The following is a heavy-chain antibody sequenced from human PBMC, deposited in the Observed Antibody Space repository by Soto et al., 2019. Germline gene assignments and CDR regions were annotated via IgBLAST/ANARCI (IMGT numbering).Heavy chain of an antibody. D-gene: IGHD2-21*02. Sequence: GGSLRLSCAASGFTFSSYAMSWVRQAPGKGLEWVSAISRSGGSTYYADSVKGRFTISRDNSKNTLYLQMNSLRAEDAAVYYCAKEGYCGGDCYSRYYFDYWGQGTLVTVSS. V-gene: IGHV3-23*01. CDR2: ISRSGGST. CDR3: AKEGYCGGDCYSRYYFDY. CDR1: GFTFSSYA. J-gene: IGHJ4*02.